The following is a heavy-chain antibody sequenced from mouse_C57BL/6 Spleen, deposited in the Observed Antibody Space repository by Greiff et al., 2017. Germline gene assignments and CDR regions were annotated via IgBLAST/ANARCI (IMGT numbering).Heavy chain of an antibody. CDR3: ARRTTVPFYFDY. J-gene: IGHJ2*01. V-gene: IGHV1-69*01. Sequence: QVQLQQPGAELVMPGASVKLSCKASGYTFTSYWMHWVKQRPGQGLEWIGEIDPSDSYNNYNQKFKGKSTLTVDKSSSTAYMQLSSLTSEDSAVYYCARRTTVPFYFDYWGQGTTLTVSS. D-gene: IGHD1-1*01. CDR2: IDPSDSYN. CDR1: GYTFTSYW.